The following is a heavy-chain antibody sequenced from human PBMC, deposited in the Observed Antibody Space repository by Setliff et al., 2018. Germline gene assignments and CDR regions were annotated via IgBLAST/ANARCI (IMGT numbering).Heavy chain of an antibody. CDR2: INYSGST. D-gene: IGHD4-4*01. J-gene: IGHJ6*03. CDR3: AKVDIDYTMTRVNTWQYYFYMDV. V-gene: IGHV4-39*01. CDR1: GGSISSGSQY. Sequence: SETLSLTCTVLGGSISSGSQYWAWIRQPPGKGLEWIGNINYSGSTYYNPSVKSRVTMSVDASKNQVSLKMTSVTAEDTAVYYCAKVDIDYTMTRVNTWQYYFYMDVWGRGTTVTVSS.